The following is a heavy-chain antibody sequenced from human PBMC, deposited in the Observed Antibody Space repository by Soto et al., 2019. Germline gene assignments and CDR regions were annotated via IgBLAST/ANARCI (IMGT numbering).Heavy chain of an antibody. CDR1: GYTFTSYA. D-gene: IGHD5-18*01. V-gene: IGHV1-8*01. J-gene: IGHJ6*02. CDR3: ARGDRRQLWHHYYGLDG. Sequence: GASVKVSCKASGYTFTSYAIKWVRQATGQGVEGMGWMNPNSGNTGYAQKFQGRGTMTRNTSISTAYMELSSLRSEDTAVYYCARGDRRQLWHHYYGLDGWCQGPTVTLSS. CDR2: MNPNSGNT.